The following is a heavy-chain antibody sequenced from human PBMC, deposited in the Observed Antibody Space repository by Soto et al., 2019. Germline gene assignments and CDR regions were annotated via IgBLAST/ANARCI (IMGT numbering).Heavy chain of an antibody. Sequence: SETLSLTCTVSGGSIISYYWSWIRQPPGKGLEWIGYIYYSGSTNYNPSLKSRVTISVDTSKNQFSLKLSSVTAADTAVYYCARDQGAARGLDYYYGMDVWGQGTTVTVSS. CDR1: GGSIISYY. CDR2: IYYSGST. J-gene: IGHJ6*02. V-gene: IGHV4-59*01. CDR3: ARDQGAARGLDYYYGMDV. D-gene: IGHD6-6*01.